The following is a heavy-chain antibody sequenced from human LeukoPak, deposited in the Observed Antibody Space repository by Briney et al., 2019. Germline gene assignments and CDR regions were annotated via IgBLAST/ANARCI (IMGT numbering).Heavy chain of an antibody. CDR3: ARFLGSDGAFDI. J-gene: IGHJ3*02. CDR1: GGSISSGIYY. D-gene: IGHD2/OR15-2a*01. Sequence: SETLSLTCTVSGGSISSGIYYWSWIRQPAGKGLEWIGRIYTSGSTNYNPSLKSRVTISVDTSKNQFSLKLSSVTAADTAVYYCARFLGSDGAFDIWGQGTMVTVSS. CDR2: IYTSGST. V-gene: IGHV4-61*02.